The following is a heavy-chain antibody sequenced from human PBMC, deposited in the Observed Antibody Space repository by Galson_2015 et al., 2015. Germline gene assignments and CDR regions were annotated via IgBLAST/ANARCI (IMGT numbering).Heavy chain of an antibody. Sequence: CAISGDSVSSNSAAWNWIRQSPSRGLEWLGRTYYRSKWYNDHAVSVKSRITINPDTSKNQFSLQLNSVTPEDTAVYYCARVGDIVVVPAATGSQLLRARYYYGMDVWGQGTTVTVSS. V-gene: IGHV6-1*01. CDR1: GDSVSSNSAA. CDR3: ARVGDIVVVPAATGSQLLRARYYYGMDV. D-gene: IGHD2-2*01. J-gene: IGHJ6*02. CDR2: TYYRSKWYN.